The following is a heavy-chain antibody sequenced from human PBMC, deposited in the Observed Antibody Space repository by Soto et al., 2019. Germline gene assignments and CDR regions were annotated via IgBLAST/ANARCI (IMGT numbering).Heavy chain of an antibody. CDR1: GFTFSSYG. CDR3: ARDDGAGYQLLSGGAFDI. J-gene: IGHJ3*02. CDR2: IWYDGSNK. V-gene: IGHV3-33*01. Sequence: GGSLRLSCAASGFTFSSYGMHWVRQAPGKGLEWVAVIWYDGSNKYYADSVKGRFTISRDNSKNTLYLQMNSLRAEDTAVYYCARDDGAGYQLLSGGAFDIWGQGTMVTVSS. D-gene: IGHD2-2*01.